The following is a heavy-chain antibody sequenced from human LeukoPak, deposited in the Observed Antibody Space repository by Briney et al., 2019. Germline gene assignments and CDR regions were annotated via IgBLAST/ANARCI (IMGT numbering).Heavy chain of an antibody. V-gene: IGHV3-33*01. CDR3: ARACIAVAGRSCRHAFDI. CDR1: GFTFSSYG. J-gene: IGHJ3*02. Sequence: GGSLRLSCAASGFTFSSYGMHWVRQAPGKGLEWVAVIWYDGSDKYYADPVKGRFTISRDNSKNTLYLQMNSLRAEDTAVYYCARACIAVAGRSCRHAFDIWGQGTMVTVSS. D-gene: IGHD6-19*01. CDR2: IWYDGSDK.